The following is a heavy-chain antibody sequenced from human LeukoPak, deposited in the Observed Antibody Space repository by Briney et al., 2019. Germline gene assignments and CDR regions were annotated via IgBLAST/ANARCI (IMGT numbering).Heavy chain of an antibody. CDR3: ASFKQWRTYYFDY. V-gene: IGHV4-34*01. Sequence: PSETLSLTCAVYGGSFSGYYRSWIRQPPGKGLEWIGEINHSGSTNYNPSLKSRVTISVDTSKNQFSLKLSSVTAADTAVYYCASFKQWRTYYFDYWGQGTLVTVSS. CDR1: GGSFSGYY. CDR2: INHSGST. D-gene: IGHD6-19*01. J-gene: IGHJ4*02.